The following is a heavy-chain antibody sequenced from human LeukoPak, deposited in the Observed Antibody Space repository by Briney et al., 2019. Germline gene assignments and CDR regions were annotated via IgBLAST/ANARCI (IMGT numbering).Heavy chain of an antibody. D-gene: IGHD6-19*01. Sequence: GGSLRLSCAASGFTFSSYAMSWVRQAPGKGLEWVSAISGSGGSTYYADSVKGRFTISRDNSKSTLYLQMNSLRAEDTAVYYCAKGSRDSGIAVAGLGFDYWGQGTLVTVSS. CDR2: ISGSGGST. CDR3: AKGSRDSGIAVAGLGFDY. J-gene: IGHJ4*02. V-gene: IGHV3-23*01. CDR1: GFTFSSYA.